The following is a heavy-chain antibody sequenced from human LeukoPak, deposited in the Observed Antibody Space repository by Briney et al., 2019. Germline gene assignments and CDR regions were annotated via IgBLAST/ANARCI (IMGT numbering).Heavy chain of an antibody. J-gene: IGHJ4*02. CDR1: GFIFSDFA. V-gene: IGHV3-23*01. Sequence: QPGGSLRLSCAASGFIFSDFAMSWVRQAPGKGLEWVSGMSASGSHTHSADFVKGRFTISRDNFKNTLYLQMNGLRVEDTAVYYCVREDTPATANYWGQGTLVTISS. CDR2: MSASGSHT. D-gene: IGHD2-21*02. CDR3: VREDTPATANY.